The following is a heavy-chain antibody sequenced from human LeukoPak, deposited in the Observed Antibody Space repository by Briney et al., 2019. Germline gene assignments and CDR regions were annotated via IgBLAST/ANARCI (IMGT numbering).Heavy chain of an antibody. D-gene: IGHD6-19*01. Sequence: ASVKVSRKASGYTFTGYYMHWVRQAPGQGLEWMGWINPNSGGTNYAQKFQGRVTMTRDTSISTAYMELSRLRSDDTAVYYCARSDGSDRTRFDYWGQGTLVTVSS. CDR3: ARSDGSDRTRFDY. V-gene: IGHV1-2*02. J-gene: IGHJ4*02. CDR1: GYTFTGYY. CDR2: INPNSGGT.